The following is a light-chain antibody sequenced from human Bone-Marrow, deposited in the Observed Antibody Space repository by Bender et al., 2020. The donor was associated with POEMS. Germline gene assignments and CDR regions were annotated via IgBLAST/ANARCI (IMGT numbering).Light chain of an antibody. J-gene: IGLJ2*01. Sequence: SYDLTQPPSVSVSPGQTASITCSGEKLENKYTCWYQQKPGQSPVQVIYQRDKRPSGIPERFSGSDSGNTATLTISGTQAMDEADYYCQAWDSTSVVFGGGTKLTVL. CDR3: QAWDSTSVV. V-gene: IGLV3-1*01. CDR2: QRD. CDR1: KLENKY.